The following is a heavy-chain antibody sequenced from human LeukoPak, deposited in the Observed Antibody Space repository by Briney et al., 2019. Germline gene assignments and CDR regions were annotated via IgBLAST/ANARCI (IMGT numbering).Heavy chain of an antibody. CDR1: GGSISSNA. CDR2: IYYSGST. J-gene: IGHJ3*02. V-gene: IGHV4-59*01. D-gene: IGHD3-22*01. Sequence: TSETLSLTCTVSGGSISSNAWSWIRQPPGKGLEWIGYIYYSGSTNYNPSLKSRVTMSIDTSKKQFSLNMRSMTAADTAVYYCARDYYDNSGDAFDIWGQGTMVTVSS. CDR3: ARDYYDNSGDAFDI.